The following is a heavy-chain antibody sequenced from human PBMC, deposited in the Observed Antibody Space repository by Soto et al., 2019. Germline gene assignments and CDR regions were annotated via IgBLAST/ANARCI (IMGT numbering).Heavy chain of an antibody. V-gene: IGHV5-10-1*01. D-gene: IGHD4-4*01. Sequence: GESLKISCKGSGYSFTSYWISWVRQMPGKGLEWMGRIDPSDSYTNYSPSFQGHVTISADKSISTAYLQWSSLKASDTAMYYCARLPASPDYSTYGMDVWGQGTTVTVSS. J-gene: IGHJ6*02. CDR1: GYSFTSYW. CDR3: ARLPASPDYSTYGMDV. CDR2: IDPSDSYT.